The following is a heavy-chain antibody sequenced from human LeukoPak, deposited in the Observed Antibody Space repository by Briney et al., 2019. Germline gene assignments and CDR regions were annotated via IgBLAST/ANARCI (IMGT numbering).Heavy chain of an antibody. CDR2: ISGSGGST. CDR1: GFTFSSYA. CDR3: AKDSPFEYSSTLFDY. D-gene: IGHD6-6*01. Sequence: GGSLRLSCAASGFTFSSYAMSWVRQAPGKGLEWVSAISGSGGSTYYADSVKGRFTTSRDNSKNTLYLQMNSLRAEDTAVYYCAKDSPFEYSSTLFDYWGQGTLVTVSS. V-gene: IGHV3-23*01. J-gene: IGHJ4*02.